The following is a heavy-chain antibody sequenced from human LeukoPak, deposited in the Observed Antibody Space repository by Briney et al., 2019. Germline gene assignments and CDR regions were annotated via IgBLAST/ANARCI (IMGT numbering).Heavy chain of an antibody. CDR3: ATALYYYYYYGMDV. J-gene: IGHJ6*02. V-gene: IGHV3-23*01. CDR2: ISGSGGST. CDR1: GFTFSSYA. Sequence: GGSLRLSCAASGFTFSSYAMSWVRQAPGRGLEWVSAISGSGGSTYYADSVKGRFTISRDNSKNTLYLQMNSLRAEDTAVYYCATALYYYYYYGMDVWGQGTTVTVSS.